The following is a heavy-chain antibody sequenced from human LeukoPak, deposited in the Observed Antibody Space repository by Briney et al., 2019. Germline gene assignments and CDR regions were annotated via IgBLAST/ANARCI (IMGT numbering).Heavy chain of an antibody. CDR2: IYYSGST. V-gene: IGHV4-39*01. Sequence: SETLSLTCTVSGGSISSSTYYWGWIPQPPGKGLEWIGSIYYSGSTYYNPSLKSRVTMSVDTSKNQFSLRLSSVTAADTAVYYCASYIVATISDAFDIWGQGTMVTVSS. CDR1: GGSISSSTYY. CDR3: ASYIVATISDAFDI. D-gene: IGHD5-12*01. J-gene: IGHJ3*02.